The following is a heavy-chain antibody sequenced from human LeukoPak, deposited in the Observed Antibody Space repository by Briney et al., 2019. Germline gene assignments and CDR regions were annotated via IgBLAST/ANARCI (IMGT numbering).Heavy chain of an antibody. V-gene: IGHV1-2*06. J-gene: IGHJ4*02. D-gene: IGHD2-2*01. CDR1: GYTFTNYT. CDR2: INPNSGGT. CDR3: ARVGKYLYDY. Sequence: ASVKVSCKASGYTFTNYTINWVRLAPGQGLEWMGRINPNSGGTNYAQKFQGRVTMTRDTSISTAYMELSRLRSDDTAVYYCARVGKYLYDYWGQGTLVTVSS.